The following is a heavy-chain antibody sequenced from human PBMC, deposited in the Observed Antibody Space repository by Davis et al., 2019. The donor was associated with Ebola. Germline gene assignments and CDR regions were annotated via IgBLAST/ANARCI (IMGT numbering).Heavy chain of an antibody. V-gene: IGHV1-46*02. CDR1: GYTFNSYY. Sequence: ASVKVSCKASGYTFNSYYIHWVRQAPGQGLEWMGIINPSGGSTTYAQKFQGRVTMTRNTSTSTAYMELSSLRSEDTAVYYCARAPAWSAINYYCFDYWGQGTLVTVSS. J-gene: IGHJ4*02. D-gene: IGHD3-10*01. CDR3: ARAPAWSAINYYCFDY. CDR2: INPSGGST.